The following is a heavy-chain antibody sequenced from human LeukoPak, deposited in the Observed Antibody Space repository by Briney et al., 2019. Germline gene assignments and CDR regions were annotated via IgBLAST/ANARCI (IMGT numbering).Heavy chain of an antibody. Sequence: GTSVKVSCKASGFTFTSSAMQWVRQARGQRLEWIGWIVVGSGNTNYAQKFQERVTITRDMSTSTAYMELSSLRSEDTAVYYCAATRDCSSTSCLNWYLDLWGRGTLVTVSS. CDR3: AATRDCSSTSCLNWYLDL. D-gene: IGHD2-2*01. CDR2: IVVGSGNT. J-gene: IGHJ2*01. CDR1: GFTFTSSA. V-gene: IGHV1-58*02.